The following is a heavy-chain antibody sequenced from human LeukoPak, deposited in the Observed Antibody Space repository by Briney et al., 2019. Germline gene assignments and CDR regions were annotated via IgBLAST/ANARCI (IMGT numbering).Heavy chain of an antibody. V-gene: IGHV3-30*02. CDR1: GFTFSSYG. CDR2: IRYDGSNK. CDR3: ARDPNDYGDPYFDY. Sequence: PGGSLRLSCAASGFTFSSYGMHWVRQAPGKGLEWVAFIRYDGSNKYYADSVKGRFTISRDNAKNSVYLQMSSLRAEDTAVYYCARDPNDYGDPYFDYWGQGTLVTVSS. J-gene: IGHJ4*02. D-gene: IGHD4-17*01.